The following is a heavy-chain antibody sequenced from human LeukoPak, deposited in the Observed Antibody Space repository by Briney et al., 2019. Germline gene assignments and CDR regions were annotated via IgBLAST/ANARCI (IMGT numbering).Heavy chain of an antibody. CDR2: ISGSGGST. CDR3: AKDYDYVWGSYRLY. J-gene: IGHJ4*02. D-gene: IGHD3-16*02. V-gene: IGHV3-23*01. CDR1: GFTFSSYE. Sequence: GGSLRLSCAASGFTFSSYEMNWVRQAPGKGLEWVSAISGSGGSTYYADSVKGRFTISRDNSKNTLYLQMNSLRAEDTAVYYCAKDYDYVWGSYRLYWGQGTLVTVSS.